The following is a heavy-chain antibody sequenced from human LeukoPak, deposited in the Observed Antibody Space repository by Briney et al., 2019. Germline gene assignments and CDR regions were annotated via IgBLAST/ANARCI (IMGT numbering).Heavy chain of an antibody. Sequence: SVKVSCKASGYIFTNYGISWVRQAPGQGLEWMGGIIPIFGTANYAQKFQGRVTITADESTSTAYMELSSLRSEDTAVYYCARDFAGMDVWGKGTTVTVSS. CDR3: ARDFAGMDV. V-gene: IGHV1-69*13. CDR2: IIPIFGTA. CDR1: GYIFTNYG. J-gene: IGHJ6*04.